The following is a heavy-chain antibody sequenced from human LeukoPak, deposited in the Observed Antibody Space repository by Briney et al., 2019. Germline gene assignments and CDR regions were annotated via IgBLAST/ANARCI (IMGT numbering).Heavy chain of an antibody. Sequence: SVKVSCKASGGTFSSYAINWVRQAPGQGLEWMGGIIPIFGTANYAQKFQGRVTITADESTSTAYMELSSLRSEDTAVYYCARGYGDFYPNFDYWGQGTLVTVSS. D-gene: IGHD4-17*01. CDR2: IIPIFGTA. J-gene: IGHJ4*02. V-gene: IGHV1-69*13. CDR3: ARGYGDFYPNFDY. CDR1: GGTFSSYA.